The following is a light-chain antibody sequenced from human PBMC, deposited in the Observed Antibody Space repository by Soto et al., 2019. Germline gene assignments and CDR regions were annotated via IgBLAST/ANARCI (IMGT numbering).Light chain of an antibody. CDR2: DAY. CDR1: QAISHH. J-gene: IGKJ3*01. Sequence: DIHMTQSPSSLSASVGDTVTITCQASQAISHHLNWYQHKPGKAPTLLIYDAYNLETRVPSRFSGRVSGTDFTFTISSLQPDDIATYFFQQYDDLPPTFGPGTKVD. CDR3: QQYDDLPPT. V-gene: IGKV1-33*01.